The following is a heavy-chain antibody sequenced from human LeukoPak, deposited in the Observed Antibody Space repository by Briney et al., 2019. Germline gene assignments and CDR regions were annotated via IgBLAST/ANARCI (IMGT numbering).Heavy chain of an antibody. CDR1: GFTFSSYA. CDR2: ISYDGSNK. Sequence: GGSLRLSCAASGFTFSSYAMHWVRQAPGKGLEWVAVISYDGSNKYYADSVKGRFTISRDNSKNTLYLQMNSLRAEDTAVYYCAREAPEGYYGMDVWGQGTTVAVSS. CDR3: AREAPEGYYGMDV. V-gene: IGHV3-30-3*01. J-gene: IGHJ6*02.